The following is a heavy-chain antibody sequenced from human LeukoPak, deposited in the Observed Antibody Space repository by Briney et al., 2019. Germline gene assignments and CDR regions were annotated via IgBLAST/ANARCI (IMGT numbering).Heavy chain of an antibody. V-gene: IGHV3-21*01. CDR2: ISSSGSFM. CDR3: ARNYYDNTGYYRDAFDV. Sequence: GGSLRLSCAASGFTFSGYNMNWVRQAPGKGLEWVSFISSSGSFMYYADSLKGRFTVSRDNAKNSLFLQMNSLRAEDRAVYYCARNYYDNTGYYRDAFDVWGQGTMVTVSS. CDR1: GFTFSGYN. D-gene: IGHD3-22*01. J-gene: IGHJ3*01.